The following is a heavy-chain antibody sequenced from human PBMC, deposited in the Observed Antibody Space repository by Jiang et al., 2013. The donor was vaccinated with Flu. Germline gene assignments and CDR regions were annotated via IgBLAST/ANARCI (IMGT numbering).Heavy chain of an antibody. J-gene: IGHJ4*02. CDR2: IDPSVPTT. CDR3: ARVEAVAARASGLDY. D-gene: IGHD6-19*01. V-gene: IGHV1-46*01. CDR1: GYTFTTYY. Sequence: LVESGAEVKKPGASVKVSCNASGYTFTTYYIHWIRQAPGQGLEWMGLIDPSVPTTAYAQKFKGRVTMTSDTSTSTVYMTLSSLTSDDTAVYYCARVEAVAARASGLDYWGQGTLVAVSS.